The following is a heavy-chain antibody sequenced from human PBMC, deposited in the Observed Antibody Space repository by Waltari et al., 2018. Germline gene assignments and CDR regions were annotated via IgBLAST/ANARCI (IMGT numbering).Heavy chain of an antibody. Sequence: QVQLVQSGAEVKKPGSSVKVSCKASGGTFSSYAIRWVRQAPGQGLEWMGGIIPIFGTANYAQKFQGRVTITTDESTSTAYMELSSLRSEDTAVYYCASEINYYDSSGTAFDYWGQGTLVTVSS. CDR2: IIPIFGTA. D-gene: IGHD3-22*01. CDR1: GGTFSSYA. CDR3: ASEINYYDSSGTAFDY. V-gene: IGHV1-69*05. J-gene: IGHJ4*02.